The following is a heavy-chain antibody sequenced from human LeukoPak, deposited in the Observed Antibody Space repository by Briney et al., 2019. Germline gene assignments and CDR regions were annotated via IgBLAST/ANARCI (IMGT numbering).Heavy chain of an antibody. J-gene: IGHJ1*01. D-gene: IGHD2-2*01. V-gene: IGHV3-30*18. CDR2: ISYDGSNK. CDR3: AEDRCSSTSCWRGKYFQH. CDR1: GFTFSSYG. Sequence: PGGSLRLSCAASGFTFSSYGMHWVRQAPGKGLEWVAVISYDGSNKYYADSVKGRFTISRDNSKNTLYLQMNSLRAEDTAVYYCAEDRCSSTSCWRGKYFQHWGQGTLVTVSS.